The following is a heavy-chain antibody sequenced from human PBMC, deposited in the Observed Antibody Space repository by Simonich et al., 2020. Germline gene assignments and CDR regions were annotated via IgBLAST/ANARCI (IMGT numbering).Heavy chain of an antibody. V-gene: IGHV4-39*01. CDR3: ARHAGFAFDI. CDR1: GGSISSSSYY. Sequence: QLQLQESGPGLVKPSETLSLTCTVSGGSISSSSYYWGWIRQPPGKGLEWIGSIYYIGSPYYNPPLKSRVTISVDTSKTQFSLKLSSVTAADTAVYYCARHAGFAFDIWGQGTMVTVSS. CDR2: IYYIGSP. J-gene: IGHJ3*02. D-gene: IGHD6-13*01.